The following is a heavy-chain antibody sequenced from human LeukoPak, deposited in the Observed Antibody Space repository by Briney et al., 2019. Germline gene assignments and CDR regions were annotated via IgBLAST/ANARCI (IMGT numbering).Heavy chain of an antibody. J-gene: IGHJ4*02. CDR2: IYYSGST. CDR1: GGSISSGGYY. Sequence: TSETLSLTCTVSGGSISSGGYYWSWIRQHPGEGLEWIGYIYYSGSTYYNPSLKSRVTISIDTSKDQFSLKLSPVTAADTAVYYCARVIRIGGIFDYWGQGTLVTVPS. CDR3: ARVIRIGGIFDY. D-gene: IGHD6-13*01. V-gene: IGHV4-31*03.